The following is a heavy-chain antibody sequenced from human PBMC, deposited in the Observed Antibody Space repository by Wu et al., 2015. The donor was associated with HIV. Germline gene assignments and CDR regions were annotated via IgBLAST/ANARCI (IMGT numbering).Heavy chain of an antibody. V-gene: IGHV1-18*01. J-gene: IGHJ4*01. CDR3: ARDLRDDYGDYAYDY. CDR2: ISPDSGGT. CDR1: AYIFTSHG. D-gene: IGHD4-17*01. Sequence: QVQLVQSGAEVKKPGASVKVSCKASAYIFTSHGISWVRQAPGQGLEWMGWISPDSGGTHYAQKFQGRVTMTKDTSITTAYMDLRRLRSDDTAVYYCARDLRDDYGDYAYDYWARNAGHRLL.